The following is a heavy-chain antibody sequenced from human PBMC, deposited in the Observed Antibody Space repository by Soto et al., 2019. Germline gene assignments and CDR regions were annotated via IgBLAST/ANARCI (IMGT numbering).Heavy chain of an antibody. CDR2: ISYDGSNK. CDR3: VRTERNYVQCIRVNAFGI. V-gene: IGHV3-30-3*01. D-gene: IGHD3-16*01. CDR1: GFTFSSYA. J-gene: IGHJ3*02. Sequence: QVQLVESGGGVVQPGRSLRLSCAASGFTFSSYAMHWVRQAPGKGLEWVAVISYDGSNKYYADSVKGRFTISRDNSKNTLYLQTDSLRAEDTAVCYCVRTERNYVQCIRVNAFGILGQGNMGTGFS.